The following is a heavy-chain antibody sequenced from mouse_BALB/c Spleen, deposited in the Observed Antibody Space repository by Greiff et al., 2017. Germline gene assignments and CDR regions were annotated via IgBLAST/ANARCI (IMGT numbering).Heavy chain of an antibody. CDR2: IYPGDGDT. CDR1: GYTFTSYW. CDR3: ARGYDGYYTLFAY. D-gene: IGHD2-3*01. V-gene: IGHV1-87*01. Sequence: QVQLQQSGAELARPGASVKLSCKASGYTFTSYWMQWVKQRPGQGLEWIGAIYPGDGDTRYTQKFKVKATLTADKSSSTAYMQLSSLASEDSAVYYCARGYDGYYTLFAYWGQGTLVTVSA. J-gene: IGHJ3*01.